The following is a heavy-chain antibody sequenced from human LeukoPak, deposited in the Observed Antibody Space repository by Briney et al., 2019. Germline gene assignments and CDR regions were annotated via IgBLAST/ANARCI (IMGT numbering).Heavy chain of an antibody. D-gene: IGHD1-26*01. CDR2: INWNGGST. J-gene: IGHJ4*02. Sequence: GGPLRLSCAASGFTFDDYAMSWVRKAPGKGLEWASGINWNGGSTGYADSVKGRFTISRDNAKNSLYLQMNSLRAEDTALYYCARDLVSGSSTDDYWGQGTLVTVSS. CDR3: ARDLVSGSSTDDY. CDR1: GFTFDDYA. V-gene: IGHV3-20*04.